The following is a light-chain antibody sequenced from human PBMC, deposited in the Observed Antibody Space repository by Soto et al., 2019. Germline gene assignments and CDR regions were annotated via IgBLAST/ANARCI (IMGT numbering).Light chain of an antibody. V-gene: IGKV3-20*01. CDR2: AAS. Sequence: EVVMTQSPATLSVSPGEGVTLSCRASQSVSTNLAWYQQKSGQAPRLLIYAASTRATDIPARFSGSGSGTDFTLTISRLEPEDFAVYYCQQYGSSPWTFGQGTKVDIK. CDR1: QSVSTN. J-gene: IGKJ1*01. CDR3: QQYGSSPWT.